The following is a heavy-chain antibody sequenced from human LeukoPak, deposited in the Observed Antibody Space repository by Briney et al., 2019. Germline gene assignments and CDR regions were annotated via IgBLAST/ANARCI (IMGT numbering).Heavy chain of an antibody. Sequence: SVKVSCKASGGTFSSYAISWVRQAPGQGLEWIGRIIPILGIANYAQKFQGRVTITADKSTSTAYMELSSLRSEDTAVYYCARTVLRFLEWLSGYGMDVWGQGTTVTVSS. CDR3: ARTVLRFLEWLSGYGMDV. V-gene: IGHV1-69*04. J-gene: IGHJ6*02. CDR2: IIPILGIA. CDR1: GGTFSSYA. D-gene: IGHD3-3*01.